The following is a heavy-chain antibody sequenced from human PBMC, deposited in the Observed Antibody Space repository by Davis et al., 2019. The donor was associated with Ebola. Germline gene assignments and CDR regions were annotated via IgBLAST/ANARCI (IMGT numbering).Heavy chain of an antibody. J-gene: IGHJ4*02. CDR1: GGSISSYY. D-gene: IGHD3-16*01. CDR2: IYYSGST. Sequence: SETLSLTCTVSGGSISSYYWSWIRQPLGKGLEWIGYIYYSGSTNYNPSLKSRVTISVDTSKNQFSLKLSSVTAADTAVYYCARGLGGDFDYWGQGTLVTVSS. CDR3: ARGLGGDFDY. V-gene: IGHV4-59*01.